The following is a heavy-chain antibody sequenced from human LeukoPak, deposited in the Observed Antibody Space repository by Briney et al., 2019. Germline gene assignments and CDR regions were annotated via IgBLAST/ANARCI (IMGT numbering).Heavy chain of an antibody. CDR3: ATALGYCSGGTCP. D-gene: IGHD2-15*01. CDR1: GNTFSGYTFSSYE. V-gene: IGHV3-48*03. CDR2: ISSSGGTL. J-gene: IGHJ5*02. Sequence: GGSLRLSCAASGNTFSGYTFSSYEMNWVRQAPGKGLEWVSYISSSGGTLYYADSVKGRFAISRDNAKKSMYLQMNSLRAEDTAVYYCATALGYCSGGTCPWGQGTLVTVSS.